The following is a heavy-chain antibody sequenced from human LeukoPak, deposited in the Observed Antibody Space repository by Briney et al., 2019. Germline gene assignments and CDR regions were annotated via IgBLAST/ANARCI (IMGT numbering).Heavy chain of an antibody. Sequence: ASVKVSCKASGYTFTSYGISWVRQAPGQGLEWMGWISAYNGNTNYAQKLQGRVAMTTDTSTSTAYMELRSLRSDDTAVYYCARGRFGSDGYHYFDYWGQGTLVTVSS. CDR2: ISAYNGNT. J-gene: IGHJ4*02. CDR3: ARGRFGSDGYHYFDY. V-gene: IGHV1-18*01. D-gene: IGHD5-24*01. CDR1: GYTFTSYG.